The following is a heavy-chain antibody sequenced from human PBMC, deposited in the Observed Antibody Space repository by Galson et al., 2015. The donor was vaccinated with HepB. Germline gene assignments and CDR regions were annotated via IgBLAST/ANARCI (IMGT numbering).Heavy chain of an antibody. CDR2: INPSGGST. V-gene: IGHV1-46*01. CDR1: GYTFTSYY. J-gene: IGHJ3*02. D-gene: IGHD3-10*01. Sequence: SVKVSCKASGYTFTSYYMHWVRQAPGQGLEWMGIINPSGGSTSYAQKFQGRVTMTRDTSTSTVYMELSSLRSEDTAVYYCARAPKAMVRGVIVPDAFDIWGQGTMVTVSS. CDR3: ARAPKAMVRGVIVPDAFDI.